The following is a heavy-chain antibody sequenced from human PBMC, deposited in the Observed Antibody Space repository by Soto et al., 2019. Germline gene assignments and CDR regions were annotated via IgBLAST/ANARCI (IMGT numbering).Heavy chain of an antibody. V-gene: IGHV4-39*01. D-gene: IGHD3-3*01. CDR2: IYYSGST. J-gene: IGHJ6*02. Sequence: KASETLSLTCTVSGGSISSSSYYWGWIRQPPGKGLEWIGSIYYSGSTYYNPSLKSRVTISVDTSKNQFSLKLSSVTAADTAVYYCATNYDFWSGYRIDYYGMDVWGQGTTVTVSS. CDR3: ATNYDFWSGYRIDYYGMDV. CDR1: GGSISSSSYY.